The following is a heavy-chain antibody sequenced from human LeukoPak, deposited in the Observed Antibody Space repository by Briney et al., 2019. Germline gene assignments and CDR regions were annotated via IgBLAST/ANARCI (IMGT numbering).Heavy chain of an antibody. J-gene: IGHJ4*02. CDR1: GGTFSSYA. CDR2: IIPILGIA. D-gene: IGHD6-13*01. CDR3: ARDGYSSSWYSDY. Sequence: GASVTVPCKASGGTFSSYAISWVRQAPGQGLEWMGRIIPILGIANYAQKFQGRVTITADKSTSTAYMELSSLRSEDTAVYYCARDGYSSSWYSDYWGQGTLVTVSS. V-gene: IGHV1-69*04.